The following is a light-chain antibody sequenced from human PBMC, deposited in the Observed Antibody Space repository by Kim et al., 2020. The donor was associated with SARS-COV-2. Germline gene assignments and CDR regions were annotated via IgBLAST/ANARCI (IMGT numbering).Light chain of an antibody. Sequence: SYELSQPPSVSVAPGKTARITCGGNNTGSRSVHWYQQKPGQAPVVVRYYESDRPSGIPERFSGSNSGNTATLTISRVEAGDEADYYCQVWDSSSDHWVFGGGTKLTVL. CDR2: YES. J-gene: IGLJ3*02. CDR3: QVWDSSSDHWV. V-gene: IGLV3-21*04. CDR1: NTGSRS.